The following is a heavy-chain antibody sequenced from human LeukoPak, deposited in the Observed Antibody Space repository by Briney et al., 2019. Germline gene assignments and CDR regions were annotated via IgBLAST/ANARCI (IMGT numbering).Heavy chain of an antibody. J-gene: IGHJ4*02. D-gene: IGHD5-24*01. CDR3: AKVGRDGYPDY. V-gene: IGHV1-2*02. CDR2: INPNSGDA. CDR1: GYTFTGHY. Sequence: ASVKVSCKASGYTFTGHYMQWVRKAPGQGLGWMGWINPNSGDAKYAQMFQGRVTMTRDTSITTAYMELNSLRSDDTAVYYCAKVGRDGYPDYWGQGTLVTVSS.